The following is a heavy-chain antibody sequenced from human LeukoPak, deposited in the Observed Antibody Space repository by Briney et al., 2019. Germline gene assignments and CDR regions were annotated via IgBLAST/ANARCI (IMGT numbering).Heavy chain of an antibody. CDR3: ASLLSGSNQINDY. J-gene: IGHJ4*02. CDR1: GFTFSSYW. D-gene: IGHD1-26*01. Sequence: PGGSLRLSCAASGFTFSSYWMSWVRQAPGKGLEWVANIKQDGSEKYYVDSVKGRFTISRDNAKNSLYLQMSSLRAEDTAVYYCASLLSGSNQINDYWGQGTLVTVSS. V-gene: IGHV3-7*01. CDR2: IKQDGSEK.